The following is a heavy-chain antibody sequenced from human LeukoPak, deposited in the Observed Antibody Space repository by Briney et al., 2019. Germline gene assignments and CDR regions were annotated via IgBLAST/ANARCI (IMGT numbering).Heavy chain of an antibody. CDR3: AAVAGTSWFDP. CDR2: IYYSGST. CDR1: GGSISRYY. V-gene: IGHV4-59*01. Sequence: SETLSLTCTVSGGSISRYYWSWIRQPPGKGLEWIGYIYYSGSTNYNPSLKSRVTISVDTSKNQFSLKLSSVTAADTAVYYCAAVAGTSWFDPWGQGTLVTVSS. J-gene: IGHJ5*02. D-gene: IGHD6-19*01.